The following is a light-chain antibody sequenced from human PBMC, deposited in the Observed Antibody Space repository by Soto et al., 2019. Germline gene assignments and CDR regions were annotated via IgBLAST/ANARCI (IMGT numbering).Light chain of an antibody. CDR3: CSYAGSYTLV. V-gene: IGLV2-11*01. CDR2: DVS. Sequence: QSALIQPPSVSGSPGQSVTISCTGTSSDVGGYNYVSWYQQHPGKAPKLMIYDVSKRPSGVPDRFSGSKSGNTASLTISGLQAEDEADYYCCSYAGSYTLVFGGGTKVTVL. J-gene: IGLJ2*01. CDR1: SSDVGGYNY.